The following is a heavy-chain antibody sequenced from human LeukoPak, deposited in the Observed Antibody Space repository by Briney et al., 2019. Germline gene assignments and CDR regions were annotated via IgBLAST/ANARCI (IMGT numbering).Heavy chain of an antibody. Sequence: PGGSLRLSCAASGFTFSSYAMSWVRQAPGKGLEWVSAISGSGGSTYYADSVKGRFTISRDNAKNSLYLQMNSLRAEDTAVYYCAREDRIVGATTSNAFDIWGQGTMVTVSS. J-gene: IGHJ3*02. V-gene: IGHV3-23*01. CDR3: AREDRIVGATTSNAFDI. CDR2: ISGSGGST. D-gene: IGHD1-26*01. CDR1: GFTFSSYA.